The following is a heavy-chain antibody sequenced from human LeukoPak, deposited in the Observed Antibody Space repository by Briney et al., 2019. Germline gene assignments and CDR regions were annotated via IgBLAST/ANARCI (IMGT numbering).Heavy chain of an antibody. J-gene: IGHJ4*02. CDR1: GFTFSSYA. Sequence: PGGSLRLSCAASGFTFSSYAISWVRQAPGKGLEWVSAISGSGGSTYYADSVKGRFTISRDNSKNTLYLQMNSLRAEDTAVYYCAKDFVGAPTLDYWGQGTLVTVSS. D-gene: IGHD1-26*01. CDR3: AKDFVGAPTLDY. CDR2: ISGSGGST. V-gene: IGHV3-23*01.